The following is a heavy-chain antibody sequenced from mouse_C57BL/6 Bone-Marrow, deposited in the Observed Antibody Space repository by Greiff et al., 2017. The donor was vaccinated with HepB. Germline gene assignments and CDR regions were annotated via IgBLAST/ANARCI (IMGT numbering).Heavy chain of an antibody. CDR3: ARFLLLRWDWYFDV. CDR2: IFPGSGST. J-gene: IGHJ1*03. CDR1: GYTFTDYY. Sequence: QVQLQQSGPELVKPGASVKISCKASGYTFTDYYINWVKQRPGQGLEWIGWIFPGSGSTYYNEKFKGKATLTVDKSSSTAYMLLSSLTSEDSAVYFCARFLLLRWDWYFDVWGTGTTVTVSS. V-gene: IGHV1-75*01. D-gene: IGHD1-1*01.